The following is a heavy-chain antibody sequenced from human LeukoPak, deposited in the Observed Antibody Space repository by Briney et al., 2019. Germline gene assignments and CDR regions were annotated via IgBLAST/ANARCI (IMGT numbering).Heavy chain of an antibody. J-gene: IGHJ4*02. CDR1: GFTFSSYA. D-gene: IGHD2-21*02. CDR2: ISYDGSNK. CDR3: ARDGRAYCGGDCYPYY. V-gene: IGHV3-30-3*01. Sequence: GGSLRLSCAASGFTFSSYAMHWVRQAPGKGLEWVAVISYDGSNKYYADSVKGRFTISRDNSKNTLYLQMNSLRAEDTAVYYCARDGRAYCGGDCYPYYWGQGTLVTVSS.